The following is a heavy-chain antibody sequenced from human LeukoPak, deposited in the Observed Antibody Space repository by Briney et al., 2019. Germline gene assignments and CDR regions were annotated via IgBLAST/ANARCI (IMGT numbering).Heavy chain of an antibody. CDR3: AKDSRYYYDSSQDY. V-gene: IGHV3-23*01. Sequence: GGSLRLSCAASGFTFSSYAMSWVRQAPGKGLEWVSAISGSGGSTYYADSVKDRFTISRDNSKNTLYLQMNSLRAEDTAVYYCAKDSRYYYDSSQDYWGQGTLVTVSS. CDR1: GFTFSSYA. J-gene: IGHJ4*02. D-gene: IGHD3-22*01. CDR2: ISGSGGST.